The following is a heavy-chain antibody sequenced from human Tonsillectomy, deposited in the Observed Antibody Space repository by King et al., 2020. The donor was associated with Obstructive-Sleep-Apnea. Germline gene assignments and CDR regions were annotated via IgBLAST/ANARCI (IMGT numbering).Heavy chain of an antibody. V-gene: IGHV1-2*02. CDR2: IIHNSGAT. J-gene: IGHJ4*02. Sequence: QLVQSGAEVKKPGASVKVSCKSSGYTCTAYDIHCVRQAPGQGHEWMGWIIHNSGATKYAQKCQDRVTMTRDTSISTAYMDLSRLRSDDTAIYYCARDMSAYDSTSPAYWGQGTRVTVSS. CDR1: GYTCTAYD. D-gene: IGHD3-10*01. CDR3: ARDMSAYDSTSPAY.